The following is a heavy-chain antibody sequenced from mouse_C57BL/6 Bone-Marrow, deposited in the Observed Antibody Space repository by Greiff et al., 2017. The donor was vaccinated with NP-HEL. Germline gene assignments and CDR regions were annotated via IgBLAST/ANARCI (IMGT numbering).Heavy chain of an antibody. D-gene: IGHD4-1*01. CDR1: GFTFSDYY. V-gene: IGHV5-12*01. Sequence: DVMLVESGGGLVQPGGSLKLSCAASGFTFSDYYMYWVRQTPEKRLEWVAYISNGGGSTYYPDTVKGRFTISRDNAKNTLYLQMSRLKSEDTAMYYCARLGLDYWGQGTTLTVSS. CDR2: ISNGGGST. CDR3: ARLGLDY. J-gene: IGHJ2*01.